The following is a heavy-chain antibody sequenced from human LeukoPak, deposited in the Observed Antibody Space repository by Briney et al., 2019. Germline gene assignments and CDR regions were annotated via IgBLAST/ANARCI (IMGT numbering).Heavy chain of an antibody. D-gene: IGHD4-17*01. CDR1: GFTFTSSA. CDR3: AALDYGDYYSDY. V-gene: IGHV1-58*01. Sequence: SVKVSCKASGFTFTSSAVQWVRQARGQRLEWIGWIVVGSGNTNYAQKFQERVTITRDMSTSTAYMELSSLRSEDTAVYYCAALDYGDYYSDYWGQGTLVTVSS. J-gene: IGHJ4*02. CDR2: IVVGSGNT.